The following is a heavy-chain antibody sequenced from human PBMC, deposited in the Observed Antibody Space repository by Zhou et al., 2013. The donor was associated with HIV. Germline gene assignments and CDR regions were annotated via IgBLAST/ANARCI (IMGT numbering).Heavy chain of an antibody. CDR1: GYTFTGYY. J-gene: IGHJ5*02. V-gene: IGHV1-2*02. CDR3: ARLVVAHVVNWFDP. D-gene: IGHD2-15*01. Sequence: QVQLVQSGAEVKKPGASVKVSCKASGYTFTGYYIHWVRQAPGQGLEWMGWINPNSGGTNYAQKFQGRVTMTRDTSISTAYMELTRLRSDDTAVYYCARLVVAHVVNWFDPWGQGTLVTVSS. CDR2: INPNSGGT.